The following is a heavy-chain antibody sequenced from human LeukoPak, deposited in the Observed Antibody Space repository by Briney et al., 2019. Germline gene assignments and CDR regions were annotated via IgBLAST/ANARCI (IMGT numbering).Heavy chain of an antibody. CDR3: ARVGADYDILTGYYDAFDI. J-gene: IGHJ3*02. Sequence: SETLSLTCTVSGGSISSYYWSWIRQPPGKGLEWIGYIYYSGCTNCNPSLKSRVTISVDTSKNQFSLKLSSVTAADTAVYYCARVGADYDILTGYYDAFDIWGQGTMVTVSS. V-gene: IGHV4-59*01. CDR1: GGSISSYY. D-gene: IGHD3-9*01. CDR2: IYYSGCT.